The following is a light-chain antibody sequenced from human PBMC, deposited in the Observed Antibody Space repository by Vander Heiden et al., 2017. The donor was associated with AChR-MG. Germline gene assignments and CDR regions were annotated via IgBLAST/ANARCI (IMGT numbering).Light chain of an antibody. CDR3: CSYAGSYLV. V-gene: IGLV2-11*01. J-gene: IGLJ2*01. CDR1: GGEVGCYND. Sequence: QSALTQPPSVSGSPGQSVTISCTGTGGEVGCYNDVSWYQQHPGEAPELMIYDVSKRPAGVPDRFSGSKCGNTASLTISGLQAEEEADYYCCSYAGSYLVFGGGTKLTVL. CDR2: DVS.